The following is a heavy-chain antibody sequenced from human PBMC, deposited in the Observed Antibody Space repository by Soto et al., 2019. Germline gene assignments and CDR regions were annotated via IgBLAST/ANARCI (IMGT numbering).Heavy chain of an antibody. CDR2: IIPIFGTA. V-gene: IGHV1-69*13. Sequence: ASVKVSCKASGGTFSSYAISWVRQAPGQGLEWMGGIIPIFGTANYAQKFQGRVTITADGSTRTAYMELSSLRSEDTAVYYCATRRGGYTKFDYWGQGTLVTVSS. J-gene: IGHJ4*02. CDR3: ATRRGGYTKFDY. D-gene: IGHD5-12*01. CDR1: GGTFSSYA.